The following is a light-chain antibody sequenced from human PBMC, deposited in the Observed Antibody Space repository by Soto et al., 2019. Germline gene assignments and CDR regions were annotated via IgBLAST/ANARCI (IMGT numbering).Light chain of an antibody. CDR2: DVS. J-gene: IGLJ2*01. CDR1: SSDVGGYNY. Sequence: QSALTQPRSVSGSPGQSVTISCTGTSSDVGGYNYVSWYQHHPGKAPKFMIYDVSKRPSGVPDRFSGSKSGNTASLTISGLQADYEADYYCCSYTGTYTLVFGGGTKLTVL. CDR3: CSYTGTYTLV. V-gene: IGLV2-11*01.